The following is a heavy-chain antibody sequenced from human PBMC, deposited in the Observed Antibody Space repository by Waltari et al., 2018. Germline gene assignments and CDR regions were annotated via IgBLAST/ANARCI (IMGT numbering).Heavy chain of an antibody. CDR1: GGSFSGYY. V-gene: IGHV4-34*01. D-gene: IGHD6-13*01. CDR3: AREPGYSSSWYKGRAEYFQH. CDR2: INHSGST. Sequence: QVQLQQWGAGLLKPSETLSLTCAVYGGSFSGYYWSWIRQPPGTGLEWIGEINHSGSTNYNPSLKSRVTISVDTSKNQFSLKLSSVTAADTAVYYCAREPGYSSSWYKGRAEYFQHWGQGTLVTVSS. J-gene: IGHJ1*01.